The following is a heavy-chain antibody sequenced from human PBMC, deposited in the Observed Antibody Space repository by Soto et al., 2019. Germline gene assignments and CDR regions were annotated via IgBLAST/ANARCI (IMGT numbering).Heavy chain of an antibody. CDR3: AILGKYYDSSGFGFDY. CDR2: IIPIFGTA. CDR1: GGTFSSYA. J-gene: IGHJ4*02. V-gene: IGHV1-69*01. Sequence: QVQLVQSGAEVKKPGSPVKVSCKASGGTFSSYAISWVRQAPGQGLEWMGGIIPIFGTANYAQKFQGRVTITADESTSTAYMELSSLRSEDTAVYYCAILGKYYDSSGFGFDYWGQGTLVTVSS. D-gene: IGHD3-22*01.